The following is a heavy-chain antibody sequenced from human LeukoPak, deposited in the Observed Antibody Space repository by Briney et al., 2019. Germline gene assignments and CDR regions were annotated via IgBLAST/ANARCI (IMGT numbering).Heavy chain of an antibody. J-gene: IGHJ4*02. V-gene: IGHV4-39*07. CDR3: ARDPTYYDFWSGYYAGGLFDY. CDR2: IYYSGST. Sequence: SETLSLTCTVSGGSISSSSYYWGWIRQPPGKGLEWIGSIYYSGSTNYNPSLKSRVTISVDTSKDQFSLKLSSVTAADTAVYYCARDPTYYDFWSGYYAGGLFDYWGQGTLVAVSS. CDR1: GGSISSSSYY. D-gene: IGHD3-3*01.